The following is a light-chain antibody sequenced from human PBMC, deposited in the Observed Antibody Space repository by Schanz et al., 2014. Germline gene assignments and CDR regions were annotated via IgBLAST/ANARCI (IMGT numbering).Light chain of an antibody. CDR3: QQRSNWPKFT. CDR1: QSVSSSY. V-gene: IGKV3D-20*02. CDR2: GAS. J-gene: IGKJ3*01. Sequence: EIVLTQSPGTLSLSPGERATLSCRASQSVSSSYLAWYQQKPGQAPRLLIYGASSRATGIPARFSGSGSGTEFTLTISSLQSEDFAVYYCQQRSNWPKFTFGPGTKVDIK.